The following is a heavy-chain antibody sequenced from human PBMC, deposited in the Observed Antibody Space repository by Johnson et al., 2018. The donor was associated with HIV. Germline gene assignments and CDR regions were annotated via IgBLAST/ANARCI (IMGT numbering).Heavy chain of an antibody. CDR2: LNWNGGST. D-gene: IGHD3-22*01. CDR3: ARDEDAIMIVVAGGAFDI. J-gene: IGHJ3*02. Sequence: VQLVESGGGVVRPGGSLRLSCAASGFTFDDYGMSWVRQAPGKGLEWVSGLNWNGGSTRYADSVKGRFIISRDNAKNSLYLQMNSLRAEDTALYYCARDEDAIMIVVAGGAFDIWGQGTRVTVSS. CDR1: GFTFDDYG. V-gene: IGHV3-20*04.